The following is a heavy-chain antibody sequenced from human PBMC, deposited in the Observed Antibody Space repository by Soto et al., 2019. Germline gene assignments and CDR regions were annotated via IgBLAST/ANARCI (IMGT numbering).Heavy chain of an antibody. D-gene: IGHD1-20*01. CDR1: GGSISSGGYS. Sequence: SETLSLTCVVPGGSISSGGYSWSWIRQPPGKGLEWIGYIHHSGSTYHNPSLKSRVTISVDRSKNQFSLNLSSVTDADTAVYYCARWGPGITGTYFDYWGQGTLVTVSS. J-gene: IGHJ4*02. CDR3: ARWGPGITGTYFDY. CDR2: IHHSGST. V-gene: IGHV4-30-2*01.